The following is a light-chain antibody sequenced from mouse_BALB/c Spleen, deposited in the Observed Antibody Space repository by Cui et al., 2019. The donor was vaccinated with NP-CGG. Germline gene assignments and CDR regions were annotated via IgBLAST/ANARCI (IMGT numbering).Light chain of an antibody. J-gene: IGLJ1*01. CDR3: ALWYSNHWV. Sequence: VVTHESAPTTSPGETVTLTCRSSTGAVTTSNYANWVQEKPDHLFTGLIGGTNNRVPGVPARFSGSLIGDKAALTITGAQTEDEAIYFCALWYSNHWVFGGGTKLTVL. CDR1: TGAVTTSNY. V-gene: IGLV1*01. CDR2: GTN.